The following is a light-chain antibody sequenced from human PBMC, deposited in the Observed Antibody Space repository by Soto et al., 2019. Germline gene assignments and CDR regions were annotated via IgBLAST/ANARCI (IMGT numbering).Light chain of an antibody. V-gene: IGKV3-20*01. Sequence: EIVLTQSPGTLSLSPGERATLSCRASQSVTNTYLAWYQQKPGQAPRLLIFGASSRATGIPDRFSGSGSGTDFTLTISRLEPEDSAVYYCQKYGSSPLTFGGGTKVEIK. CDR3: QKYGSSPLT. CDR1: QSVTNTY. J-gene: IGKJ4*01. CDR2: GAS.